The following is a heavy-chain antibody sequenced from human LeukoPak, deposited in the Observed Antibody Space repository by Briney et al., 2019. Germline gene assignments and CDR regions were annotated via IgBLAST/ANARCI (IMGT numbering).Heavy chain of an antibody. CDR3: ARGSDWNSHYYYYYGMDV. Sequence: ASVKVSCKASGYTFSNYDINWVRQATGQGLEWMGWMNPNSGNTGYAQKFQGRVTMTRNTSISTAYMELSSLRSEDTAVYYCARGSDWNSHYYYYYGMDVWGQGTTVTVSS. D-gene: IGHD1-7*01. V-gene: IGHV1-8*02. J-gene: IGHJ6*02. CDR2: MNPNSGNT. CDR1: GYTFSNYD.